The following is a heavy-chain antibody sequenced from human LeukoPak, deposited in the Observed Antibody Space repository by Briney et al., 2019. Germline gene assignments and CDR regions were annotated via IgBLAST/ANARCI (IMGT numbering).Heavy chain of an antibody. CDR3: TTSGSY. Sequence: RPGRSLRLSCAASGFTFTNYAMHWVRQAPGKGLEWVGRIKSETDGGTTDYAAPVKGRFTISRDDSKNTLYLQMSSLESEDTAVYYCTTSGSYWGQGTLVTVSS. CDR2: IKSETDGGTT. J-gene: IGHJ4*02. V-gene: IGHV3-15*07. CDR1: GFTFTNYA.